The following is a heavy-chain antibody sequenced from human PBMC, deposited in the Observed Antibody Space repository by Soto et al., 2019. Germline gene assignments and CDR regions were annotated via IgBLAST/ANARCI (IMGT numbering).Heavy chain of an antibody. D-gene: IGHD5-12*01. CDR1: GFSLSTNGVG. CDR3: AYRQQYRGSWDSGWFDP. Sequence: QITLKESGPTLVEPTQTLTLTCAFSGFSLSTNGVGVGWIRQPPGKALEWLAFIYWDDDKRYSPSLKTRLTVIKDTSMNQVVLIMTNMDPVVTATYYCAYRQQYRGSWDSGWFDPWGQGTLVTVSS. V-gene: IGHV2-5*02. CDR2: IYWDDDK. J-gene: IGHJ5*02.